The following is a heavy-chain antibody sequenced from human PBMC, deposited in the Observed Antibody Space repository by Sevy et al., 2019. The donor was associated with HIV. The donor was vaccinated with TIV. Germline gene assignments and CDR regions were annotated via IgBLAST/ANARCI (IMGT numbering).Heavy chain of an antibody. CDR3: AREGPKNITICGVVTPYGMDV. J-gene: IGHJ6*02. V-gene: IGHV1-69*13. D-gene: IGHD3-3*01. Sequence: SVKVSCKASGGTFSSYAISWVRQAPGQGLEWMGGIIPIFGTANYAQKFQGRVKITADESTSTAYMELSSLRSEDTAVYYCAREGPKNITICGVVTPYGMDVWGQGTTVTVSS. CDR1: GGTFSSYA. CDR2: IIPIFGTA.